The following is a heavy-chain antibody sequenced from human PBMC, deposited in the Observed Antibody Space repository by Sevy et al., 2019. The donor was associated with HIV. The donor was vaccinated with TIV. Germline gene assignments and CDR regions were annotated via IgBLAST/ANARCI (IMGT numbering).Heavy chain of an antibody. CDR3: AREGCTKPHDY. D-gene: IGHD2-8*01. Sequence: GGSLRLSFTASGFTFIKYSMSWFRQPPGKGLEWVSTLSFGCGEINYADSVKGRFTISRDNSKSSVYLQMNNMRPEATDVYYCAREGCTKPHDYWGQGTLVTVSS. V-gene: IGHV3-23*01. J-gene: IGHJ4*02. CDR2: LSFGCGEI. CDR1: GFTFIKYS.